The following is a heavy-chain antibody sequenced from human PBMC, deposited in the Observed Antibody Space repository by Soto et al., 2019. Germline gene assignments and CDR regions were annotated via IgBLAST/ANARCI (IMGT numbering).Heavy chain of an antibody. CDR3: AKSSSGYYYDWFDP. CDR1: GFTFDDYA. J-gene: IGHJ5*02. D-gene: IGHD3-22*01. CDR2: ISWNSGTI. Sequence: PGGSLRLSCAASGFTFDDYAMQWVRQAPGKGLEWVSGISWNSGTIGYADSVKGRFTISRDNAKKSLYLQMNSLRAEDTALYYCAKSSSGYYYDWFDPWGQGTQVTVSS. V-gene: IGHV3-9*01.